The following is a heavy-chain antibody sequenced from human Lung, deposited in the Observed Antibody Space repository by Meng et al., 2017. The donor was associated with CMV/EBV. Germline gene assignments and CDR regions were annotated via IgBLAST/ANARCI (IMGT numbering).Heavy chain of an antibody. CDR2: IGTVGDT. J-gene: IGHJ4*02. CDR3: ARARSPTHFDY. V-gene: IGHV3-13*01. Sequence: SFTASGFTFSTYDFHWVRQPTGKGLEWVSSIGTVGDTYSIGSVKGRFIISREDAKNSVYLQMNGLRDGDTGLYYCARARSPTHFDYWGQGVLVTVSS. CDR1: GFTFSTYD.